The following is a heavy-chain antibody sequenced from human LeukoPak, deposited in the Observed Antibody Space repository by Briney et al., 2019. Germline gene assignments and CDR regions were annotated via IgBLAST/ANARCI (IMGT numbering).Heavy chain of an antibody. CDR3: ARGLRTQDQKPAGY. CDR2: INHSGST. J-gene: IGHJ4*02. Sequence: HPSETLSLTCAVYGGSFSGYYWSWIRQPPGKGLEWIGEINHSGSTNYNPSLKSRVTISVDTSKNQFSLKLSSVTSADTAVYYCARGLRTQDQKPAGYWGQGTLVTVSS. CDR1: GGSFSGYY. V-gene: IGHV4-34*01.